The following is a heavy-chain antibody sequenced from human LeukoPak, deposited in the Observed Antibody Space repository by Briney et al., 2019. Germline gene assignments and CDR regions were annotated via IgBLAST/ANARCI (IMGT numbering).Heavy chain of an antibody. CDR2: IRYDGSNK. J-gene: IGHJ4*02. D-gene: IGHD4-17*01. Sequence: GGSLRLSCAASGFTFSSYGMHWVRQAPGKGLEWVAFIRYDGSNKYYADSVKGRFTISRDNSKNTLYLQMNSLRAGDTAVYYCARDDYGDYEMGYWGQGTLVTVSS. CDR3: ARDDYGDYEMGY. CDR1: GFTFSSYG. V-gene: IGHV3-30*02.